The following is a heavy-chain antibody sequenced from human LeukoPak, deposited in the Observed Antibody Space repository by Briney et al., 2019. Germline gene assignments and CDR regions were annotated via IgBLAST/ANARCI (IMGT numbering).Heavy chain of an antibody. V-gene: IGHV4-59*08. D-gene: IGHD5-18*01. J-gene: IGHJ4*02. CDR2: IAYSGTS. CDR1: GGSIRNNY. CDR3: ARHFADTGMVGDY. Sequence: SETLSLTCTVPGGSIRNNYWSWIRQPPGKGLEWIGYIAYSGTSNYTPSLKSRATISLDTSKSQFSLKLSSVTAADTAVYYCARHFADTGMVGDYCGQGTLVTVSS.